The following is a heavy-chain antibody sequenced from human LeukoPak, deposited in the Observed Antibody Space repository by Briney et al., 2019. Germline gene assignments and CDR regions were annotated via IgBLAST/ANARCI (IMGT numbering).Heavy chain of an antibody. Sequence: PSETLSLTCTVSGGSNNSYYWSWIRQPPGKGLEWIGYTHPSGNTNYSPSLKSRVAISIDTSRNQFSLKLSSVTAADTAVYYCARKAPKKGWFDPWGQGTLVTVSS. J-gene: IGHJ5*02. CDR3: ARKAPKKGWFDP. CDR2: THPSGNT. V-gene: IGHV4-4*09. CDR1: GGSNNSYY.